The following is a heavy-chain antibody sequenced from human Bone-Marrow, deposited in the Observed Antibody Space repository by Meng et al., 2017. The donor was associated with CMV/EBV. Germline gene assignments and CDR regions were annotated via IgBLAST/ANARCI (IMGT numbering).Heavy chain of an antibody. D-gene: IGHD6-13*01. Sequence: GGSLRLSCAASGFTFSNSAMSWVRQAPGKGLEWVSAITASGGSSYHADSVKGRFTISRDNSKNTLYLQLNSLRAEDTAVYYCAKAFSSTWYREYYDYLGQGTLVTVSS. CDR3: AKAFSSTWYREYYDY. V-gene: IGHV3-23*01. CDR1: GFTFSNSA. J-gene: IGHJ4*02. CDR2: ITASGGSS.